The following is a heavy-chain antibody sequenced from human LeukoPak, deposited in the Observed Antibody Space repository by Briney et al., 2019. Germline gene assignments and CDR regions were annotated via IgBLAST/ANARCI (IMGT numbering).Heavy chain of an antibody. CDR2: ISAYNGNT. Sequence: ASVKVSCKASGYTFTSYGICWVRQAPGQGLEWIGWISAYNGNTNYAQKLQGRVTMTTDTSTSTAYMELRNLRSDDTAVYYCARDLYISYYYGMDVWGQGTTVTVFS. V-gene: IGHV1-18*01. D-gene: IGHD3-10*01. J-gene: IGHJ6*02. CDR1: GYTFTSYG. CDR3: ARDLYISYYYGMDV.